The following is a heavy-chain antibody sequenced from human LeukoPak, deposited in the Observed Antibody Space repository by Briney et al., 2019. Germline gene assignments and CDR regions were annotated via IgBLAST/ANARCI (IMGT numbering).Heavy chain of an antibody. J-gene: IGHJ4*02. Sequence: ASVKASCKASGTSFTSYNLTWGHQATGQGLEWMGWMNPNSGNTGYAQKFQGRVTMTRDTSISTAYMELTSLTSEDTAIYYCARGLAVAGTGYWGQGTLVTVSS. CDR1: GTSFTSYN. CDR3: ARGLAVAGTGY. CDR2: MNPNSGNT. D-gene: IGHD6-19*01. V-gene: IGHV1-8*01.